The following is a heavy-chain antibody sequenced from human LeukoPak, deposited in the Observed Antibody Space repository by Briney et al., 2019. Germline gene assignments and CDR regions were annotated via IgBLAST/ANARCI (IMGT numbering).Heavy chain of an antibody. D-gene: IGHD1-1*01. Sequence: SETLSLTCTVSGGSISSYYWSWIRQPAGKGLEWIGHIYSSGSTKYNVSLKSRLTMSVETSKNQFSLKLNSVTAADTAVYFCARRAYSAAYWKHFDYWGQGTLVTVSS. CDR1: GGSISSYY. CDR3: ARRAYSAAYWKHFDY. J-gene: IGHJ4*02. CDR2: IYSSGST. V-gene: IGHV4-4*07.